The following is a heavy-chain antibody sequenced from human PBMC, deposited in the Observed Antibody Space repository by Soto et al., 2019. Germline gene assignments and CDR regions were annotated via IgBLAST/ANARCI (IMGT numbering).Heavy chain of an antibody. CDR2: ISSSGRTI. D-gene: IGHD1-26*01. CDR1: GFTFSSYS. V-gene: IGHV3-48*01. J-gene: IGHJ4*02. CDR3: YSGSYFPALDF. Sequence: GGSLRLSCAASGFTFSSYSMNWVRQAPGKGLEWVSYISSSGRTIYFADSVNGRFTISRDNDKNSLYLQMNSLGGEGTAVYYCYSGSYFPALDFWGRGILVTVSS.